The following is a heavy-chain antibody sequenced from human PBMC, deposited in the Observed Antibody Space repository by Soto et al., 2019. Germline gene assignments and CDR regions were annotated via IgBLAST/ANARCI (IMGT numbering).Heavy chain of an antibody. D-gene: IGHD6-13*01. CDR1: GGSISSGGFY. CDR3: ARSRDWFDP. V-gene: IGHV4-31*03. CDR2: IYYSGST. Sequence: QVHLQESGPGLVKPSQTLSLTCTVSGGSISSGGFYWSWIRQHPGKGLEWIGYIYYSGSTYYNPSLHSGISISLDTSKSQFYLKLSSVTAADTAVYYCARSRDWFDPWGPGTQVIVSS. J-gene: IGHJ5*02.